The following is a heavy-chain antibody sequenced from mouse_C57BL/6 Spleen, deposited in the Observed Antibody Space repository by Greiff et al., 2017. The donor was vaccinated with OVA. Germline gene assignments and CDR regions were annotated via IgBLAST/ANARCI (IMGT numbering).Heavy chain of an antibody. CDR1: GFTFSDYG. CDR3: ARDMGLRREYCFDY. D-gene: IGHD2-4*01. Sequence: EVKLVESGGGLVKPGGSLKLSCAASGFTFSDYGMHWVRQAPEKGLEWVAYISSGSSTIYYADTVKGRFTISRDNAKNTLFLQMTSLRSEDTAMYYCARDMGLRREYCFDYWGQGTTLTVSS. CDR2: ISSGSSTI. J-gene: IGHJ2*01. V-gene: IGHV5-17*01.